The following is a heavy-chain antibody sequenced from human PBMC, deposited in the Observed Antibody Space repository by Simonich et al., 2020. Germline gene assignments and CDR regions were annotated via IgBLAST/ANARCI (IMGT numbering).Heavy chain of an antibody. CDR1: GYTFTGYY. CDR2: INPKGGAT. CDR3: ARDRAARYYYYYYMDV. Sequence: QVQLVQSGAEVKKPGASVKVSCKASGYTFTGYYMHWVRGAPGQGLDGRGWINPKGGATNDAQKVQGRVTMTRDKSISTAYMERSRLRSDDTAVYYCARDRAARYYYYYYMDVWGKGTTVTVSS. J-gene: IGHJ6*03. V-gene: IGHV1-2*02. D-gene: IGHD6-6*01.